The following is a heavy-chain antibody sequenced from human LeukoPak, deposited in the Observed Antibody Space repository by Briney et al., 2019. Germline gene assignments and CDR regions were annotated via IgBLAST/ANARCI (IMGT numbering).Heavy chain of an antibody. CDR1: GDSINSGVSY. V-gene: IGHV4-39*01. Sequence: SETLSLTCSVSGDSINSGVSYWAWIRQPPGKGLEWIGTIYYSGSAGSTYYNPSLKSRVTISVDTSKNQFSLNLSSVTAADTAVYYCARHGYSSGWYRPEVNWFDPWGQGTLVTVSS. J-gene: IGHJ5*02. CDR2: IYYSGSAGST. CDR3: ARHGYSSGWYRPEVNWFDP. D-gene: IGHD6-19*01.